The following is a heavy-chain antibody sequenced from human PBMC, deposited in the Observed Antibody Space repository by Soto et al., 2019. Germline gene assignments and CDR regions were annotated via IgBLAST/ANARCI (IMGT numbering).Heavy chain of an antibody. V-gene: IGHV3-23*01. CDR2: ISGSGGST. J-gene: IGHJ6*02. CDR3: AREVVVPAANYYYYYGMDV. Sequence: GGSLRLSCAASGFTFSSYAMSWVRQAPGKGLEWVSAISGSGGSTYYADSVKGRFTISRDNSKNTLYLQMNSLRAEDTAVYYCAREVVVPAANYYYYYGMDVWGQGTTVTVSS. CDR1: GFTFSSYA. D-gene: IGHD2-2*01.